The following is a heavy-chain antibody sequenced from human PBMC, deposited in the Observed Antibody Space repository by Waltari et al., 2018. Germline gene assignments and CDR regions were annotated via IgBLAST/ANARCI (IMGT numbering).Heavy chain of an antibody. Sequence: QLQLQESGPGLVKPSETLSLTCTVSGGSISSSSYYWGWIRQPPGKGLEWIGSIYYSGSTYYNPSLKSRVTRSVDTSKNQFSLKLSSVTAADTAVYYCARITGSSWYSCAFDIWGQGTMVTVSS. CDR2: IYYSGST. V-gene: IGHV4-39*01. CDR3: ARITGSSWYSCAFDI. D-gene: IGHD6-13*01. CDR1: GGSISSSSYY. J-gene: IGHJ3*02.